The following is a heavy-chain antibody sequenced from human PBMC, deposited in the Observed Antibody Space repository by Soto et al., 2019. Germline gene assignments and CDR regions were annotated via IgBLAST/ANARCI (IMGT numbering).Heavy chain of an antibody. V-gene: IGHV3-9*01. Sequence: EVQLVESGGALVQPGRSLRLSCAASGFTFDDRAMHWVRQAPGKGLEWVSRISWNSGNIGYADSVQGRFTISRDNAKNSQYLQTTSLRAEDTALYYCATPNWSCKIINCYLDYWGQGTLVTVSS. D-gene: IGHD3-3*01. CDR2: ISWNSGNI. CDR3: ATPNWSCKIINCYLDY. CDR1: GFTFDDRA. J-gene: IGHJ4*02.